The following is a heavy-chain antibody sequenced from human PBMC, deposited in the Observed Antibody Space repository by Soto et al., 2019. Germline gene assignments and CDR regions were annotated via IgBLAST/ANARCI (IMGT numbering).Heavy chain of an antibody. D-gene: IGHD6-13*01. V-gene: IGHV2-5*01. J-gene: IGHJ5*02. CDR1: GFSLSTSGVG. Sequence: SGPTLVNPTQTLTLTCTFSGFSLSTSGVGVGWIRQPPGKALEWLALIYWNDDKRYSPSLKSRLTITKDTSKNQVVLTMTNMDPVETATYYCAHRLPGGISAAGWFDPWGQGTLVTVSS. CDR2: IYWNDDK. CDR3: AHRLPGGISAAGWFDP.